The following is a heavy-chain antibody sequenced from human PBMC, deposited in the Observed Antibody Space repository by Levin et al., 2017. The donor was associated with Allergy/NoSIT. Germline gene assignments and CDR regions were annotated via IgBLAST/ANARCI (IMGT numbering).Heavy chain of an antibody. D-gene: IGHD2-2*02. J-gene: IGHJ5*01. CDR1: GYTFTNYD. CDR2: MNPNNGQT. Sequence: ASVKVSCKSSGYTFTNYDFNWVRQATGQGIEWMGYMNPNNGQTRYAQKFQGRVIMTRDTSTSTAFMELSDLRSEDTAVYYCARGAIMADSWFDYWGQGTLVTVSS. CDR3: ARGAIMADSWFDY. V-gene: IGHV1-8*01.